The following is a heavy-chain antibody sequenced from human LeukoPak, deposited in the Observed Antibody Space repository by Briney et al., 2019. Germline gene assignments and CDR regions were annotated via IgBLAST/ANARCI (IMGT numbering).Heavy chain of an antibody. V-gene: IGHV3-7*01. Sequence: GGSLRLSCAASGFIFSSYWMSWVRQAPGKGLDWVANIKQDGSEKYYVDSVKGRFTISRDNAKNSLYLQMNSLRAEDTAVYYCARDFVFYDYVWGSYRSSQTPDYWGQGTLVTVSS. CDR3: ARDFVFYDYVWGSYRSSQTPDY. D-gene: IGHD3-16*02. J-gene: IGHJ4*02. CDR1: GFIFSSYW. CDR2: IKQDGSEK.